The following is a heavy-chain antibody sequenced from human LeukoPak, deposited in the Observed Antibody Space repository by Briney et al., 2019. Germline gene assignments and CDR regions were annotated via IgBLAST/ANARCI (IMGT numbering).Heavy chain of an antibody. CDR1: GGSITSTKW. D-gene: IGHD3-22*01. V-gene: IGHV4-4*02. J-gene: IGHJ4*02. Sequence: SETLSLTCAVSGGSITSTKWWSWLRQPPGKGLEWIGEVLHSGSTNYNPSLKSRVTISVDKSTNQFSLRLNSVTAADTAVYYCARRDYYDNTDDDYHSFEYWGQGALVTVSS. CDR3: ARRDYYDNTDDDYHSFEY. CDR2: VLHSGST.